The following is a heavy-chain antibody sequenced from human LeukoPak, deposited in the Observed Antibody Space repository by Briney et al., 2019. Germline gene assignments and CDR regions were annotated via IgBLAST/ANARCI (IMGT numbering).Heavy chain of an antibody. D-gene: IGHD2-15*01. CDR1: GYTFTSYY. CDR2: INHSGGST. V-gene: IGHV1-46*01. J-gene: IGHJ4*02. CDR3: ARDLCSGGSCYGVDY. Sequence: EASVKVSCKASGYTFTSYYMHWVRQAPGQGLEWMGIINHSGGSTSYAQKFQGRVTMTRDTSTSTVYMELSSLRSEDTTVYYCARDLCSGGSCYGVDYWGQGTLVTVSS.